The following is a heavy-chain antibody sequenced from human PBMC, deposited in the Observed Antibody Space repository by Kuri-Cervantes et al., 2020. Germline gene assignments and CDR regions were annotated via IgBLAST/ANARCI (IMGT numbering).Heavy chain of an antibody. CDR2: VIPIFGTA. J-gene: IGHJ4*02. Sequence: SVKVSCKASGYSFSTYAISWVRQAPGQGLEWMGGVIPIFGTANYAQKFQGRVTMTRNTSISTAYMELSSLRSEDTAVYYCARGSRSWFDVTIDYWGQGTLVTVSS. CDR1: GYSFSTYA. V-gene: IGHV1-69*05. CDR3: ARGSRSWFDVTIDY. D-gene: IGHD3-10*01.